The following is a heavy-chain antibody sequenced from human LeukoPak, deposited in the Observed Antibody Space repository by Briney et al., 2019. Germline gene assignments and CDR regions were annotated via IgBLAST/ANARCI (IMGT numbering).Heavy chain of an antibody. D-gene: IGHD6-13*01. J-gene: IGHJ4*02. CDR1: GGSISSSSHY. V-gene: IGHV4-39*01. Sequence: SETLSLTCTVSGGSISSSSHYWGWIRQPPGKGLEWIGSIYYSGSTYYNPSLKSRVTISVDTSKNQFSLKLSSVTAADTAVYYCARLGANIAAAGTVDYWGQGTLVTVSS. CDR3: ARLGANIAAAGTVDY. CDR2: IYYSGST.